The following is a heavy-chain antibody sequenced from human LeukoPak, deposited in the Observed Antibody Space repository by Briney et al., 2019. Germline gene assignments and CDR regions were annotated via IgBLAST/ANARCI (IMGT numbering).Heavy chain of an antibody. CDR2: IYHSGST. CDR3: AKAHNWNYWFDP. D-gene: IGHD1-7*01. Sequence: SETLSLTCTVSNYSISSGFYWGWIRQPPGKGLEWIASIYHSGSTYINPSLKNRVTISIDTSKNNFSLKLNSVTAADTAVYYCAKAHNWNYWFDPWGQGTLVTVSS. CDR1: NYSISSGFY. V-gene: IGHV4-38-2*02. J-gene: IGHJ5*02.